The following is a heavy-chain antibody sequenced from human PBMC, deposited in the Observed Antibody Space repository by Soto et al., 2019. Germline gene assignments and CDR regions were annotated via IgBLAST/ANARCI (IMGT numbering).Heavy chain of an antibody. J-gene: IGHJ3*02. CDR1: GGSISSSSYY. D-gene: IGHD3-9*01. V-gene: IGHV4-39*01. CDR3: ARGAAYYDILTGYRAFDI. Sequence: SETLSLTCTVSGGSISSSSYYWGWIRQPPGKGLEWIGSIYYSGSTYYNPSLKSRVTISVDTSKNQFSLKLSSVTAADTAVYYCARGAAYYDILTGYRAFDIWGQGTMVTVSS. CDR2: IYYSGST.